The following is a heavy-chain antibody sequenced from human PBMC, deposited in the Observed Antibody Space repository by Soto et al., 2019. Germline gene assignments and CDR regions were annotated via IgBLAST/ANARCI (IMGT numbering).Heavy chain of an antibody. CDR2: TYYRSKWYN. CDR3: ARESGGAPNSYLKRTNGIDY. J-gene: IGHJ4*02. D-gene: IGHD1-26*01. CDR1: GDSVSSNSAA. Sequence: LSQTLSLTCAISGDSVSSNSAAWNWIRQSPSRGLEWLGRTYYRSKWYNDYAVSVKSRITINPDTSKNQFSLQLNSVTPEDTAVYYCARESGGAPNSYLKRTNGIDYWGQGTLVTVSS. V-gene: IGHV6-1*01.